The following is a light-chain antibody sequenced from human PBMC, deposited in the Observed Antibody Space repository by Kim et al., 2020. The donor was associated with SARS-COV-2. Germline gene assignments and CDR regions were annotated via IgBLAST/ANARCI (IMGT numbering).Light chain of an antibody. CDR3: QQYDNLPS. V-gene: IGKV1-33*01. Sequence: LSASVGDRVTITCQASQDISNYLNWYQQKPGKAHKLLIYDASNLETGVPSRFSGSGSGTDFTFTISSLQPEDIATYYCQQYDNLPSFGQGTKLEI. CDR2: DAS. J-gene: IGKJ2*03. CDR1: QDISNY.